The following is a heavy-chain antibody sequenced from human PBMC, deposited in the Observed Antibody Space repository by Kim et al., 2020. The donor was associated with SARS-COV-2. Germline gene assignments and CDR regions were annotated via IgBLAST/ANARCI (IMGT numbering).Heavy chain of an antibody. Sequence: SETLSLTCTVSGGSISSYYWSWIRQPPGKGLEWIGYIYYSGSTNYNPSLKSRVTISVDTSKNQFSLKLSSVTAADTAVYYCASSPNYPNYFDYWGQGTLVTVSS. J-gene: IGHJ4*02. D-gene: IGHD3-10*01. CDR3: ASSPNYPNYFDY. CDR1: GGSISSYY. V-gene: IGHV4-59*01. CDR2: IYYSGST.